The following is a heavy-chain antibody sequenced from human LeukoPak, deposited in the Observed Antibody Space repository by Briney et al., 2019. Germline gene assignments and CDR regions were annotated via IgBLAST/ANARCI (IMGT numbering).Heavy chain of an antibody. CDR1: GFTFDDYA. CDR2: ISWDGGST. J-gene: IGHJ6*04. Sequence: GGSLRLSCAASGFTFDDYAMHWVRQAPGKGLEWVSLISWDGGSTYYADPVKGRFTISRVNSKNSLYLQMNSLRAEDTALYYCAKDSGFGELFSSGMDVWGKGTTVTVSS. D-gene: IGHD3-10*01. V-gene: IGHV3-43D*04. CDR3: AKDSGFGELFSSGMDV.